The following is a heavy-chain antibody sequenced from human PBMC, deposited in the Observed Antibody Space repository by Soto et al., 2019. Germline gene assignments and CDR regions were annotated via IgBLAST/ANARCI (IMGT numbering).Heavy chain of an antibody. J-gene: IGHJ3*02. V-gene: IGHV1-69*12. D-gene: IGHD6-19*01. CDR3: AREPVGQYSSGYVWCACDI. CDR2: IIPIFGTA. CDR1: GGTFSSYA. Sequence: QVQLVQSGAEVKKPGSSVKVSCKASGGTFSSYAISWVRQAPGQGLEWMGGIIPIFGTANYAQKFQGRVTITADESTSTAYMELSSLRSEDTAVYYCAREPVGQYSSGYVWCACDIWGQGTMVTVSS.